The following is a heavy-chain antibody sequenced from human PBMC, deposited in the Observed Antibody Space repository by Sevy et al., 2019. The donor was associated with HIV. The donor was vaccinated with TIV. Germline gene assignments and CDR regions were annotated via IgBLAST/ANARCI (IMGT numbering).Heavy chain of an antibody. CDR1: GYTFTSYG. J-gene: IGHJ4*02. CDR3: ARAPSIAVAAGFDY. CDR2: ISAYNGNT. Sequence: ASVKVSCKASGYTFTSYGISWVRQAPGQGLEWMGWISAYNGNTNYAQKLQGRVTMSTDTSTSTAYMELRSLRSDDTAVYYCARAPSIAVAAGFDYWGQGTLVTVS. V-gene: IGHV1-18*04. D-gene: IGHD6-19*01.